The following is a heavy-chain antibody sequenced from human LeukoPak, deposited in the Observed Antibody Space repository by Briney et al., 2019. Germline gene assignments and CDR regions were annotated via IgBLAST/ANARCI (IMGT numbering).Heavy chain of an antibody. CDR1: GGTFSSYA. CDR3: ARVLPNTGQGWFDP. J-gene: IGHJ5*02. CDR2: IIPIFGTA. D-gene: IGHD1-1*01. Sequence: PGSSVKVSCKASGGTFSSYAISWVRQAPGQGLEWMGGIIPIFGTANYAQKFQGRVTITTDESTSTAYMELSSLRSEDTAVYYCARVLPNTGQGWFDPWGQGTLVTVSS. V-gene: IGHV1-69*05.